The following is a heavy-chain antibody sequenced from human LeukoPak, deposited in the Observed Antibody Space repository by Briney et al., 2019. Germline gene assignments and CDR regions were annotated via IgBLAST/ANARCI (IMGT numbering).Heavy chain of an antibody. J-gene: IGHJ2*01. D-gene: IGHD3-16*01. CDR2: IYRDGDT. CDR1: GFTVSTNY. Sequence: PGGSLRLSCAASGFTVSTNYMSWVRQAPGKGLEWVSVIYRDGDTYYADSVKGRFTISRDSSKNILYLQTNSLRAEDTAVYYCARDVFDRGLQWYFDLWGRGTVITVSS. V-gene: IGHV3-53*01. CDR3: ARDVFDRGLQWYFDL.